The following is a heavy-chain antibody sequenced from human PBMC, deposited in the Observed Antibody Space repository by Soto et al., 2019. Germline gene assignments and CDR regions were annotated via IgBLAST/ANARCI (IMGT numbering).Heavy chain of an antibody. D-gene: IGHD3-3*01. V-gene: IGHV1-18*01. CDR2: ISAYNGNT. CDR1: GYTFTSYG. Sequence: QVQLVQSGAEVKKPGASVKVSCKASGYTFTSYGISWVRQAPGQGLEWMGWISAYNGNTNYAQKLQGRGTMTTDTSTSTAYMELRSLRSDDTAVYYCARVGWGPTDVRFLEWLFPADAFDIWGQGTMVTVSS. J-gene: IGHJ3*02. CDR3: ARVGWGPTDVRFLEWLFPADAFDI.